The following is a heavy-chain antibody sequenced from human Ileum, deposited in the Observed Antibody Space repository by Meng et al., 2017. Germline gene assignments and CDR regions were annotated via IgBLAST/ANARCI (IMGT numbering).Heavy chain of an antibody. V-gene: IGHV4-4*02. J-gene: IGHJ4*02. CDR2: IHHSGST. Sequence: LQESGPGLLRPSGTLSRPCAVSGGSISTSDWWSWVRQPPGKGLEWIGEIHHSGSTNYNPSLKSRVTISVDKSKNQFSLKLNSVTAADTAVYYCAREWSGSYRHFDYWGQGTLVTVSS. D-gene: IGHD1-26*01. CDR1: GGSISTSDW. CDR3: AREWSGSYRHFDY.